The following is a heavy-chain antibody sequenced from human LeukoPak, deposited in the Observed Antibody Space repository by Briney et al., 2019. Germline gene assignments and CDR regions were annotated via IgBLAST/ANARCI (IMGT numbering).Heavy chain of an antibody. CDR1: GFTFSSYW. D-gene: IGHD6-19*01. CDR3: ASGYSSGWYVIDY. CDR2: IKQDGSEK. Sequence: PGGSLRLSCAASGFTFSSYWMSWVRQAPGKGLEWVANIKQDGSEKDYVDSVKGRFTISRDNAKNSLYLQMNSLRAEDTAVYYCASGYSSGWYVIDYWGQGTLVTVFS. V-gene: IGHV3-7*01. J-gene: IGHJ4*02.